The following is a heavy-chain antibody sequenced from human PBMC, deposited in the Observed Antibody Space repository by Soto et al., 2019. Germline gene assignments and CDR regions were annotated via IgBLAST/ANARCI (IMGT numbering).Heavy chain of an antibody. V-gene: IGHV3-74*01. CDR3: EGRNYMDV. Sequence: GGSLRLSCAASGFTFSSYWMHWVRQAPGKGPVWVSRINREGSSTSYADSVKGRFTISRDNAKNTLYLQMNSMRAEDTAVYHCEGRNYMDVWCKGNTVTVS. CDR2: INREGSST. CDR1: GFTFSSYW. J-gene: IGHJ6*03.